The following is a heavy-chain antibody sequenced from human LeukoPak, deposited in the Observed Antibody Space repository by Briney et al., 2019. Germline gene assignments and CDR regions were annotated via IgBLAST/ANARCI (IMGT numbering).Heavy chain of an antibody. CDR2: INPNSGGT. Sequence: ASVKVSCKASGYTFTGYYMHWVRQAPGQGLEWMGWINPNSGGTNYAQKFQGRVTMTRDTSISTAYMELSRLRSDDTAVYHCARDHYSSSSPTHDYWGQGTLVTVSS. J-gene: IGHJ4*02. CDR1: GYTFTGYY. CDR3: ARDHYSSSSPTHDY. D-gene: IGHD6-6*01. V-gene: IGHV1-2*02.